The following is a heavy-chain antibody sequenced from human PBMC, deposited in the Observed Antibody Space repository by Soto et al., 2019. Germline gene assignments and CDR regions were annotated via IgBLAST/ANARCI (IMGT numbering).Heavy chain of an antibody. CDR3: ARGWGGYHPG. D-gene: IGHD3-3*01. J-gene: IGHJ4*02. CDR2: INHSGST. V-gene: IGHV4-34*01. Sequence: SETLSLTCAVYGGSFSGYYWSWIRQPPGKGLEWIGEINHSGSTNYNPSLKSRVTISVDTSKNQFSLKLSSVTAADTAVYYCARGWGGYHPGRGQGTLVTVSS. CDR1: GGSFSGYY.